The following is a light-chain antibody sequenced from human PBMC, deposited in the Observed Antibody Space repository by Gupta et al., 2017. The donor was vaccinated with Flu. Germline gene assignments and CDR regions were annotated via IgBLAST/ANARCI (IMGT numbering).Light chain of an antibody. Sequence: DIVMTQSPLSLPVTPGEPASISCRSSQSLLHSNGYNYLDWYLQKPGQSPQLLIYLGSNRASGVPDRFSGSGSGTDFTLKISRVEAEDVGVYYCMHALQTPFPFGPGTKVDIK. CDR1: QSLLHSNGYNY. J-gene: IGKJ3*01. CDR2: LGS. V-gene: IGKV2-28*01. CDR3: MHALQTPFP.